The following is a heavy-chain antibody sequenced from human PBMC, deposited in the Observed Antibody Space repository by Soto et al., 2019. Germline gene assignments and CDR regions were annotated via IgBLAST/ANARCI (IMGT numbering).Heavy chain of an antibody. D-gene: IGHD2-8*01. CDR3: ARSRNGAVPDSINF. CDR2: ISRDGSSK. V-gene: IGHV3-30-3*01. CDR1: GFTFSRYA. J-gene: IGHJ4*02. Sequence: QVHLVESGGGVVQPGGSLRLSCVASGFTFSRYAMHWVRQAPGQGLEWVAVISRDGSSKYYGDSVKGRFTVSRDNSNNTMYLSMTSLRPGDTAVFYCARSRNGAVPDSINFWGQGTLVTVSS.